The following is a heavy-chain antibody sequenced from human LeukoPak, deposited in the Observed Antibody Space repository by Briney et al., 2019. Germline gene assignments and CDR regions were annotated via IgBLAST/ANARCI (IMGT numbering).Heavy chain of an antibody. V-gene: IGHV3-21*01. CDR2: ISGSSSYI. Sequence: PGGSLRLSCAASGFIFSSYSMNWVRQAPGKGLEWDSYISGSSSYIYYADSVKGRFTISRDSAKNSLYLQMNSLRAEDTAVYYCARESEGFEYWGQGTLVTVSS. CDR3: ARESEGFEY. CDR1: GFIFSSYS. J-gene: IGHJ4*02.